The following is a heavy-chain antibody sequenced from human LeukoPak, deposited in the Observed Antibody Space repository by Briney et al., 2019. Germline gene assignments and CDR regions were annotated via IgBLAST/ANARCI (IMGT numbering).Heavy chain of an antibody. J-gene: IGHJ3*02. D-gene: IGHD2-21*02. CDR3: ARPRAYCGGDCSSYAFDI. V-gene: IGHV4-59*08. CDR2: IHYSGIT. CDR1: GGSISGYY. Sequence: SETLSLTCTVSGGSISGYYRSWIRQPPGKGLEWIGYIHYSGITNYNPSLKSRVTISVDTSKNQFSLRLSSVTAADTAVYYCARPRAYCGGDCSSYAFDIWGQGTMVTVSS.